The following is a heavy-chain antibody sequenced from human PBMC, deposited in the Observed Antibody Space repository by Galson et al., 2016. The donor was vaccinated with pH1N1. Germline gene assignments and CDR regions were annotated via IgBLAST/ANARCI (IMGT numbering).Heavy chain of an antibody. CDR2: ILYDGTNE. V-gene: IGHV3-30*04. CDR1: GFTFTSYA. D-gene: IGHD5-12*01. CDR3: ARDSEYSGHEGFH. Sequence: SLRLSCAASGFTFTSYAMHWVRQAPGKGLEWVAVILYDGTNEYYADSVKGRFTLSRDKTQSTVYLRMNSLRTEDTAVYYCARDSEYSGHEGFHWAQGTLVIVSS. J-gene: IGHJ4*02.